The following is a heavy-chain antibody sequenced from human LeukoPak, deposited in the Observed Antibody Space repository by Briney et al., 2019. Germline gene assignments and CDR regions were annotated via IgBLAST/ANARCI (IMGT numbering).Heavy chain of an antibody. CDR3: ATVTDCSSTSCYWGGAFDI. J-gene: IGHJ3*02. Sequence: ASVKVSCKASGGTFSSYAISWVRQAPGQGLEWMGGIIPIFGTANYAQKFQGRVTITAGESTSTAYMELSSLRSEDTAVYYCATVTDCSSTSCYWGGAFDIWGQGTMVTVSS. D-gene: IGHD2-2*01. CDR2: IIPIFGTA. CDR1: GGTFSSYA. V-gene: IGHV1-69*13.